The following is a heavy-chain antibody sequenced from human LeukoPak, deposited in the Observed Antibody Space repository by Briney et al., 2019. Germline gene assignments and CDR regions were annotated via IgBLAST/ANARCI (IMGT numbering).Heavy chain of an antibody. CDR2: IDHTGST. Sequence: SETLPLTCAVYGASFTEYYWSWIRQPPGKGLEWIGEIDHTGSTNYNPSLKTRVTISVDTSNKHFSLRLNSVTAADTAVYYCARPRVRPTTNWFDTWGQGTLVTVSS. CDR1: GASFTEYY. J-gene: IGHJ5*02. CDR3: ARPRVRPTTNWFDT. V-gene: IGHV4-34*01. D-gene: IGHD1-26*01.